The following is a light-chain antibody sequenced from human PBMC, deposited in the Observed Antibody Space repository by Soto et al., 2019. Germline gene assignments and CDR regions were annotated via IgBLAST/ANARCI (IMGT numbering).Light chain of an antibody. CDR3: QQYNKWPPIT. V-gene: IGKV3-15*01. CDR1: QSVSIN. CDR2: DTS. Sequence: SPPILTVSPWERATLSCRASQSVSINLAWYQQKPGQAPRLLIYDTSTRATGIPARFSGSGSGTEFTLTISSLQSEDFAVYYCQQYNKWPPITFGQGTRLEIK. J-gene: IGKJ5*01.